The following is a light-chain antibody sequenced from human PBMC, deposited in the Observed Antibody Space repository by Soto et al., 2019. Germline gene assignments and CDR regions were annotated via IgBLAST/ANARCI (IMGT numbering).Light chain of an antibody. V-gene: IGKV3D-15*03. CDR1: QSVTTN. Sequence: ERVMTQSPATLSLSPGERATFSXRASQSVTTNLSWYQQTPGQXTRLLXXGEXIRATAIPARFSGSGSGKEFTLTISTLQSEYFVGYYCQQYNNLPPGTFGQGTKVDIK. CDR3: QQYNNLPPGT. J-gene: IGKJ1*01. CDR2: GEX.